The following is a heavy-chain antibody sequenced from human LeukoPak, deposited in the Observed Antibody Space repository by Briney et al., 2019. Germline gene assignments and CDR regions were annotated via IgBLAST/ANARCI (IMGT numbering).Heavy chain of an antibody. CDR1: GGSFSGYD. Sequence: SETLSLTCAIYGGSFSGYDWSWIRQPPGKGLEWIAEINHSGSTNYNPSLKSRVTISVDTSKNQFSLKLSSVTAADTGVYYSARRGLREGYFASGRRAGWFDPWGQGTLVTVSS. CDR2: INHSGST. J-gene: IGHJ5*02. V-gene: IGHV4-34*01. CDR3: ARRGLREGYFASGRRAGWFDP. D-gene: IGHD3-10*01.